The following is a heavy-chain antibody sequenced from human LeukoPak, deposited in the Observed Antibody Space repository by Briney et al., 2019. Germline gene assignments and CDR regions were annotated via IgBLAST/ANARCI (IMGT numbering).Heavy chain of an antibody. J-gene: IGHJ5*02. CDR2: TMCRSKWYN. D-gene: IGHD3-16*01. CDR1: GDSVSSNGAA. V-gene: IGHV6-1*01. CDR3: ARHYGP. Sequence: SQTLSLTCAISGDSVSSNGAAWNWIRQSPTRGLEWLGRTMCRSKWYNDYAESVKSRIIINPDTSKNQFSLKLNSVTAADTAVYYCARHYGPWGQGTLVTVSS.